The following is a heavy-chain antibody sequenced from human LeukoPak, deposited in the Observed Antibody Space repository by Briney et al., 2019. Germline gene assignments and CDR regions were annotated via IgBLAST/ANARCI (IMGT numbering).Heavy chain of an antibody. D-gene: IGHD2-2*01. CDR3: ARGYCSSTSCSLDFDY. V-gene: IGHV1-46*01. J-gene: IGHJ4*02. CDR2: INPSGGST. CDR1: GYTFTSYQ. Sequence: ASVKVSCKASGYTFTSYQMHWVRQAPGQGLECMGIINPSGGSTSYAQKFQGRVTMTRDTSTSTVYMDLSSLRSEDTAVYYCARGYCSSTSCSLDFDYRGQGTLVTVSS.